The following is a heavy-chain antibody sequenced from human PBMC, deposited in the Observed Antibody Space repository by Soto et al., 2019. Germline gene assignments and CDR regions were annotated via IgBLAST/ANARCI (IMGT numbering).Heavy chain of an antibody. CDR1: GGSVSSGSYY. CDR2: IYYSGST. V-gene: IGHV4-61*01. Sequence: SETLSLTCTVSGGSVSSGSYYWSWIRQPPGEGLEWIGYIYYSGSTNYNPSLKSRVTISVDTSKNQFSLKLSSVTAADTAVYYCARSCFGSSSCPGYYGMDVWGQGTTVTVSS. CDR3: ARSCFGSSSCPGYYGMDV. J-gene: IGHJ6*02. D-gene: IGHD6-6*01.